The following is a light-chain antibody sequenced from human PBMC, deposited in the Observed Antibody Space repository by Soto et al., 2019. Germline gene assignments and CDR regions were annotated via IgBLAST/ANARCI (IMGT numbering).Light chain of an antibody. CDR3: ASWDDSLNGVV. CDR2: SNN. CDR1: SSNIGAGYD. Sequence: QSVLTQPPSVSGAPGQRVTISCTGSSSNIGAGYDVHWYQQLPGTAPKLLIYSNNQRPSGVPGRFSDSKSGTSASLAISGLQSEDEADYYCASWDDSLNGVVFGGGTKVTVL. V-gene: IGLV1-40*01. J-gene: IGLJ2*01.